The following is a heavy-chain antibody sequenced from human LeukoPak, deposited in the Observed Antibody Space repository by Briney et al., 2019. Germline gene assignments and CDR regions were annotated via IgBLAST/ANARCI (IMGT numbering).Heavy chain of an antibody. Sequence: SETLSLTCTVSGGSISSSYWSWVRQPVGKGLEWIGRIYTCGSTNYNPSLKSRVSMSVDTSKNQFSLKLSSVTAADTAVYYCARESRGAAAGTGDYWGQGILVTVSS. J-gene: IGHJ4*02. D-gene: IGHD6-13*01. CDR1: GGSISSSY. V-gene: IGHV4-4*07. CDR2: IYTCGST. CDR3: ARESRGAAAGTGDY.